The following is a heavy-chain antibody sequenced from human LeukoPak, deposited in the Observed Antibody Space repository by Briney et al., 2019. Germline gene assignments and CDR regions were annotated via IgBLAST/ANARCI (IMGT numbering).Heavy chain of an antibody. J-gene: IGHJ4*02. D-gene: IGHD4-17*01. V-gene: IGHV3-48*01. CDR3: ARVGDDYGDYPIDY. CDR1: VNSLSSDT. Sequence: GGSLRLSSVASVNSLSSDTMNWVPERLEGGRGRVSYISSSSTIIYYADSVKGRCTISRDNAKNSLYLQMNSLGAEDTAVYYCARVGDDYGDYPIDYWGQGTLVTVSS. CDR2: ISSSSTII.